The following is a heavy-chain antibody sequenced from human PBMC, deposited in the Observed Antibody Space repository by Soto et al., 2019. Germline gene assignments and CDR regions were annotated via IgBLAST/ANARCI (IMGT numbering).Heavy chain of an antibody. J-gene: IGHJ5*02. Sequence: SETLSLTCAVYGGSFSGYYWSWIRQPPGKGLEWIGEINHSGSTNYNPSLKSRVTISVDTSKNQFSLKLSSVTAADTAVYYCARGSMIVVGSFDPWGQGTLVTVSS. CDR3: ARGSMIVVGSFDP. V-gene: IGHV4-34*01. CDR1: GGSFSGYY. CDR2: INHSGST. D-gene: IGHD3-22*01.